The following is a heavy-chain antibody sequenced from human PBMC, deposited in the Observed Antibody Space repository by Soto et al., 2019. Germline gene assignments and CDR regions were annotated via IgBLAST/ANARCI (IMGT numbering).Heavy chain of an antibody. CDR3: APLSRRKMTPVITSFAP. J-gene: IGHJ5*02. CDR1: GFALTTYS. V-gene: IGHV3-48*01. Sequence: GGSLRLSCEVSGFALTTYSINWVRQAPGKVLEWVSYISSSSSTIYYADSVKGRFTISRDNAKNSLYLQMNSLRAEDTAVYYCAPLSRRKMTPVITSFAPWGRGTLFTVSS. CDR2: ISSSSSTI. D-gene: IGHD4-17*01.